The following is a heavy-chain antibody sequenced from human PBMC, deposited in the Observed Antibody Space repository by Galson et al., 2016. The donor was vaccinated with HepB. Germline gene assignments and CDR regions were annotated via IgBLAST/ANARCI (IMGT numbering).Heavy chain of an antibody. Sequence: ETLSLTCAVSGDSITSNWWTWVRQPPGKGLEYIGEIYHPGNAGYNPSLRCRATISVDTSRNQFSLKLTAVTAADTAVYYCAAVWATWGQGVLVTVSS. CDR2: IYHPGNA. D-gene: IGHD7-27*01. CDR3: AAVWAT. CDR1: GDSITSNW. V-gene: IGHV4-4*02. J-gene: IGHJ5*02.